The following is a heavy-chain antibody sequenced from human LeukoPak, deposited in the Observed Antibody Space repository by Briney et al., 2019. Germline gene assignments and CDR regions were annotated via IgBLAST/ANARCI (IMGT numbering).Heavy chain of an antibody. D-gene: IGHD7-27*01. CDR3: ARGELGISAFDI. CDR1: GGSFSGYY. V-gene: IGHV4-34*01. CDR2: INHSGST. Sequence: SETLSLTCAVYGGSFSGYYWSWIRQPPGKGLKWIGEINHSGSTNYHPSLKSRVTISLDTSKNQFSQKLRSVTAADTAVYYCARGELGISAFDIWGQGTMVTVSS. J-gene: IGHJ3*02.